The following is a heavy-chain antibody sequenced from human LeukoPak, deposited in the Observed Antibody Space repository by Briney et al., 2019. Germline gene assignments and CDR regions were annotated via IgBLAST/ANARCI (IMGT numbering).Heavy chain of an antibody. CDR3: ARGADGGAFDI. Sequence: GGSLRLSCAASGFTFDDYAMHWVRQAPGKGLEWVSGISWNSGSIGYADSVKGRFTISRENAKNSLYLQMNSLRAGDTAVYYCARGADGGAFDIWGQGTMVTVSS. V-gene: IGHV3-9*01. CDR1: GFTFDDYA. CDR2: ISWNSGSI. J-gene: IGHJ3*02. D-gene: IGHD6-13*01.